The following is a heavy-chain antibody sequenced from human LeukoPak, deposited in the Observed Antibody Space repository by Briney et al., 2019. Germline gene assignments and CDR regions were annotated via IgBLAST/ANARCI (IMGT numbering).Heavy chain of an antibody. V-gene: IGHV3-74*01. CDR2: INSDGSST. CDR1: GFTFSSYW. D-gene: IGHD4-23*01. Sequence: QPGGSLRLSCAASGFTFSSYWMHWVRQAPGKGLVWVSRINSDGSSTSYADSVKGRFTTSRDTAKNTLYLPMNSLRAEDTAVYYCARGWGYGGNRVDYWGQGTLVTVSS. CDR3: ARGWGYGGNRVDY. J-gene: IGHJ4*02.